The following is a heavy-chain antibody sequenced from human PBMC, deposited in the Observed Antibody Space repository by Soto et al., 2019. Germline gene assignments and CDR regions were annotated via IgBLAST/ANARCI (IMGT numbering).Heavy chain of an antibody. CDR2: IYYSGST. CDR3: ARVGYSSSWYFDY. J-gene: IGHJ4*02. D-gene: IGHD6-13*01. V-gene: IGHV4-59*01. Sequence: SETLSLTCTVSGGSISSYYWSWIRQPPGKGLEWIGYIYYSGSTNYNPSLKSRVTISVDTSKNQFSLKLSSVTAADTAVYYCARVGYSSSWYFDYWGQGTLVTVSS. CDR1: GGSISSYY.